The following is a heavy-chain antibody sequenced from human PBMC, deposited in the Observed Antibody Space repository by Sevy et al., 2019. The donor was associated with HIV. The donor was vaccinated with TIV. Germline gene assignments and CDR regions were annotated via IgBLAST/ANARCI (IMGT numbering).Heavy chain of an antibody. CDR2: INPNSGGT. CDR1: GYTFTGYY. V-gene: IGHV1-2*02. Sequence: ASVKVSCKACGYTFTGYYMHWVRQAPGQGLEWMGWINPNSGGTNYAQKFQGRVTMTRDTSISTAYMELSRLRSDDTAVYYCASGVLKMGYCSSTSCYGLGYWGQGTLVTVSS. J-gene: IGHJ4*02. D-gene: IGHD2-2*01. CDR3: ASGVLKMGYCSSTSCYGLGY.